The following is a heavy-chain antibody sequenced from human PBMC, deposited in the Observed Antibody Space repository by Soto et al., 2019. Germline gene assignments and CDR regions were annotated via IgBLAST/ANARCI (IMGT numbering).Heavy chain of an antibody. Sequence: GASVKVSCKASGDTFTSYDINWVRQATGQGLEWMGWMNPNSGNTGYAQKFQGRVTMTRNTSISTAYMELSSLRSEDTAVYYCARGGEGSSSDYYYYYMDVWGKGTTVTVSS. V-gene: IGHV1-8*01. CDR2: MNPNSGNT. CDR3: ARGGEGSSSDYYYYYMDV. D-gene: IGHD6-6*01. CDR1: GDTFTSYD. J-gene: IGHJ6*03.